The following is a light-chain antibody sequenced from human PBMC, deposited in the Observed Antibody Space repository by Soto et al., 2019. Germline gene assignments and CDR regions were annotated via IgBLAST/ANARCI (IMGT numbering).Light chain of an antibody. CDR1: QTISID. CDR3: QQSHTTPT. V-gene: IGKV1-39*01. J-gene: IGKJ4*01. CDR2: ETS. Sequence: DLEMSQTPSYLSASVAARVTLTFRASQTISIDLNWYQQKPGKVPTLLISETSTLRSGVPARFAGSGSGTDFTLTISSLQPEDFATYYCQQSHTTPTFGGGTKVDIK.